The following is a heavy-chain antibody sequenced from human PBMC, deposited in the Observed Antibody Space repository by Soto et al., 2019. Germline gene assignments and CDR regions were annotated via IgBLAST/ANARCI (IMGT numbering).Heavy chain of an antibody. CDR3: AKDRHYPRDYFHY. Sequence: EVHLVESGGGLVKSGGSLRLSCEASEFTLSSFRMTWIRQAPGRGLEWVSSMSGSSKYIHYADSVRGRFTISRDNSKNTVFLHMDSLSAEDTAVYYCAKDRHYPRDYFHYWGQGTLVTVSS. CDR1: EFTLSSFR. D-gene: IGHD3-10*01. CDR2: MSGSSKYI. V-gene: IGHV3-21*04. J-gene: IGHJ4*02.